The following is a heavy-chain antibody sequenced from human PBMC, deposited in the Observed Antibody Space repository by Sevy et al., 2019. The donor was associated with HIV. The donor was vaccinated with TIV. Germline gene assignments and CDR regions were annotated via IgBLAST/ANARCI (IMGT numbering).Heavy chain of an antibody. V-gene: IGHV3-30*02. CDR3: AREGGGITFGGVITHFDY. CDR2: IGYDGNKI. CDR1: GFNFSPYG. Sequence: GGSLRLSCAASGFNFSPYGMHWVRQAPGKGLEWVSFIGYDGNKIFYADSVKGRFTISRDNAKNSLYLQMNSLRAEDTAVYYCAREGGGITFGGVITHFDYWGQGTLVTVSS. J-gene: IGHJ4*02. D-gene: IGHD3-16*02.